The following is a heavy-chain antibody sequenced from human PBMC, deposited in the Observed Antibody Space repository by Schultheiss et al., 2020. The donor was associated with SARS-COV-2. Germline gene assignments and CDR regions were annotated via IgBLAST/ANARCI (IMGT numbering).Heavy chain of an antibody. CDR3: ATSRYCSGGSCYWDYYYGMDV. J-gene: IGHJ6*02. Sequence: ASVKVSCKASGYTFTSYDINWVRQATGQGLEWMGWMNPNSGNTGYAQKFQGRVTMTRNTSISTAYMELSSLRSEDTAVYYCATSRYCSGGSCYWDYYYGMDVWGQGTTVTVSS. CDR2: MNPNSGNT. CDR1: GYTFTSYD. D-gene: IGHD2-15*01. V-gene: IGHV1-8*01.